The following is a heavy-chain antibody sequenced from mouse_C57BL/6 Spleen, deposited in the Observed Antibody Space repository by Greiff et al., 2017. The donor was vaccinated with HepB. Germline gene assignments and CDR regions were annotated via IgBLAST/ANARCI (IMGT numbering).Heavy chain of an antibody. CDR1: GYTFTSYW. D-gene: IGHD2-12*01. V-gene: IGHV1-55*01. Sequence: QVQLQQPGAELVKPGASVKMSCKASGYTFTSYWITWVKQRPGQGLEWIGDIYPGSGSTNYNEKFKSKATLTVDTSSSTAYMQLSSLTSEDSAVYYCAREDSNDGFFAYWGQGTLVTVSA. CDR3: AREDSNDGFFAY. CDR2: IYPGSGST. J-gene: IGHJ3*01.